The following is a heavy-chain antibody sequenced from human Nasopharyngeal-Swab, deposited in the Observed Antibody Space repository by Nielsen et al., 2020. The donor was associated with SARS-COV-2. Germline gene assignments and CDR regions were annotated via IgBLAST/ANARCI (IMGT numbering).Heavy chain of an antibody. CDR2: IYYSGST. D-gene: IGHD6-13*01. CDR1: GGSISSSSYY. Sequence: SETQSLTCTVSGGSISSSSYYWGWIRQPPGKGLEWIGSIYYSGSTYYNPSLKSRVTISVDTSKNQFSLKLSSVTAADTAVYYCVGSSWYGDYYYYYGMDVWGQGTTVTVSS. V-gene: IGHV4-39*07. CDR3: VGSSWYGDYYYYYGMDV. J-gene: IGHJ6*02.